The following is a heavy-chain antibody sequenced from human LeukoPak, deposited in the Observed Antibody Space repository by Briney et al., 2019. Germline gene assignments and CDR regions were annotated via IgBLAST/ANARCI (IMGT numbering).Heavy chain of an antibody. CDR2: IYYSGST. D-gene: IGHD6-19*01. V-gene: IGHV4-39*01. Sequence: SETLSLTCTVSGGTISTSSYYWHWIRQPPGKGLEWIGSIYYSGSTYYNPSLKSRVTISVDTSKNQFSLKLSSVTAADTAVYYCARVYLALAGTGHCVFGGQGTLVTVSS. CDR3: ARVYLALAGTGHCVF. CDR1: GGTISTSSYY. J-gene: IGHJ4*02.